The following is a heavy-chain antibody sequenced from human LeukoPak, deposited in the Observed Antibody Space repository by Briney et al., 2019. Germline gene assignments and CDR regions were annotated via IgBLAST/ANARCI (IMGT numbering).Heavy chain of an antibody. V-gene: IGHV3-23*01. J-gene: IGHJ4*02. Sequence: PGGSLRLSCAASGFTFSSYAMSWVRQAPGKGLEWVSAISGSGGSTYYADSVKGRFTISRGNSKNTLYLQMNSLRSEDTAVYYCARDRGAAAGTRYFDYWGQGTLVTVSS. CDR3: ARDRGAAAGTRYFDY. CDR2: ISGSGGST. CDR1: GFTFSSYA. D-gene: IGHD6-13*01.